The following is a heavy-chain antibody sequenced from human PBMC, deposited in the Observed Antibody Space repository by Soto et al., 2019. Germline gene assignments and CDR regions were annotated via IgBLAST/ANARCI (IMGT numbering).Heavy chain of an antibody. J-gene: IGHJ3*02. Sequence: EVQLVESGGGLVKPGGSLRLSCAASGFTFSNAWMNWVRQAPGKGLEWVGRITSKTDGGSTDYDAPVKGRFTISRDDSKNTLYLQMNSLKTEDAAVYYCTTDRQWLVLSAFDIWGQGTMVTVSS. CDR2: ITSKTDGGST. D-gene: IGHD6-19*01. V-gene: IGHV3-15*07. CDR3: TTDRQWLVLSAFDI. CDR1: GFTFSNAW.